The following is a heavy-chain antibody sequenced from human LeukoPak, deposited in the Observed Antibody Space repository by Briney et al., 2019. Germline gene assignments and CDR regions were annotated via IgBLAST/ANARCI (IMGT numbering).Heavy chain of an antibody. V-gene: IGHV1-2*04. Sequence: GASVKVSCKASGYTFTGYYMHWVRQAPGQGLEWMGRINPNSGGTNYAQKFQGWVTMTRDTSISTAYMELSRLRSDDTAVYYCARAYQYNWNSPYYYYGMDVWGQGTTVTVSS. CDR3: ARAYQYNWNSPYYYYGMDV. D-gene: IGHD1-1*01. CDR1: GYTFTGYY. J-gene: IGHJ6*02. CDR2: INPNSGGT.